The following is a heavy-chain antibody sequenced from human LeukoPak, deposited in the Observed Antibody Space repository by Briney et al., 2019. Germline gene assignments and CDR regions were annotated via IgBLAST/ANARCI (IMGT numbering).Heavy chain of an antibody. D-gene: IGHD2/OR15-2a*01. CDR2: IIAYNGNT. J-gene: IGHJ4*02. Sequence: ASVKVSCKTSAYTFTSYGISWVRQAPGQGLEWMGWIIAYNGNTNYAQKLQGRDTMTTDKSTSTAYLERRSLKSEDTAVYYCARRPLGVIRARDYWDRGTLATVSS. CDR1: AYTFTSYG. CDR3: ARRPLGVIRARDY. V-gene: IGHV1-18*01.